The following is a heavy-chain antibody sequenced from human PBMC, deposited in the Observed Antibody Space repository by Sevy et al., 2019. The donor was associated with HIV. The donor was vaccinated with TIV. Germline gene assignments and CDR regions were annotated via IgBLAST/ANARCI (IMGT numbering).Heavy chain of an antibody. D-gene: IGHD2-15*01. V-gene: IGHV3-30*18. Sequence: GGSLRLSCAASGFTFSSYGMHWVRQAPGKGLEWVAVISYDGSNKYYADSVKGRFTISRDNSKNRLYLQMNSLRAEDTAVYYCAKDRGYCSGGSCLYFDYWGHGTLVTVSS. CDR2: ISYDGSNK. J-gene: IGHJ4*01. CDR1: GFTFSSYG. CDR3: AKDRGYCSGGSCLYFDY.